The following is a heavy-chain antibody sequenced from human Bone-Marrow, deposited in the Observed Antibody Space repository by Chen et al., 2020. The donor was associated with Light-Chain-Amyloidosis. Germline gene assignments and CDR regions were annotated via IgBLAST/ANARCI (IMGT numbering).Heavy chain of an antibody. CDR3: ARGDQPQNYDSSGYYFDY. CDR2: IYYSGST. Sequence: QVQLQESGPGLVKPSQTLSLTCTVSGGSISSGGYYWSWIRQHPGKGLAWIGYIYYSGSTYYNPSLKSRVTISVDTSKNQFSLKLSSVTAADTAVYYCARGDQPQNYDSSGYYFDYWGQGTLVTVSS. J-gene: IGHJ4*02. CDR1: GGSISSGGYY. D-gene: IGHD3-22*01. V-gene: IGHV4-31*03.